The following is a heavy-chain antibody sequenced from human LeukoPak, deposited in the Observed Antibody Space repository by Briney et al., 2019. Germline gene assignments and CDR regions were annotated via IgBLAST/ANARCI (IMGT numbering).Heavy chain of an antibody. J-gene: IGHJ5*02. CDR3: ASLGIAAAGTSYGWFDP. D-gene: IGHD6-13*01. CDR1: GGTFSSYA. Sequence: GASVKVSCKASGGTFSSYAISCVRQAPGQGLEWMGGIIPIFGTANYAQKFQGRVTITADKSTSTAYMELSSLRSEDTAVYYCASLGIAAAGTSYGWFDPWGQGTLVTVSS. CDR2: IIPIFGTA. V-gene: IGHV1-69*06.